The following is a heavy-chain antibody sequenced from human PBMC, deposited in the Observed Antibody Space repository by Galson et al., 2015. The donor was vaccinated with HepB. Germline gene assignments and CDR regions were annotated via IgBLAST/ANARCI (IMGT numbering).Heavy chain of an antibody. V-gene: IGHV1-2*06. CDR1: GYTFTGYY. Sequence: SVKVSCKASGYTFTGYYMHWVRQAPGQGLEWMGRINPNSGGTNYAQKFQGRVTMTRDTSISTAYMELSRLRSDDTAVYYCARDDYYYYGMDVWGQGTTVTVSS. CDR3: ARDDYYYYGMDV. CDR2: INPNSGGT. J-gene: IGHJ6*02.